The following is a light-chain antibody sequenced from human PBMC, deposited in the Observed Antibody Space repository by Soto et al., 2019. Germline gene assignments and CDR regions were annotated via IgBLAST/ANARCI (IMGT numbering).Light chain of an antibody. CDR2: GAS. J-gene: IGKJ2*01. CDR1: QSVTTN. V-gene: IGKV3-15*01. Sequence: EPVVTQSPATLSVSPGERATLSCRASQSVTTNLAWYQQKSGQAPRLLIYGASTRATGVPARFSGSGSGTEFTLTISSLQSEDFAVYYCQQYNDWPPYTFGQGTKVDIK. CDR3: QQYNDWPPYT.